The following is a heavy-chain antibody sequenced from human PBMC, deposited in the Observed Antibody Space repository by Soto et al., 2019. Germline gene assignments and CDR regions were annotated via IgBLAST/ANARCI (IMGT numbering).Heavy chain of an antibody. D-gene: IGHD6-6*01. CDR1: GDSVSSNYVT. CDR2: TYYRSKWDN. V-gene: IGHV6-1*01. Sequence: SQTLSLTCAVSGDSVSSNYVTWNWIRQSPSRGLEWLGRTYYRSKWDNDYRMSVKSRITINPDTSKNQFSLQLNSVSPEDTAVYYCARATSRRFDYCGHGTLVTVSP. J-gene: IGHJ4*01. CDR3: ARATSRRFDY.